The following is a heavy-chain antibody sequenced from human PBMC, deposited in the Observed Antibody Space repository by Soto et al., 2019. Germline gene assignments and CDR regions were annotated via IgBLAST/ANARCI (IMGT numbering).Heavy chain of an antibody. CDR2: ISYDGSNK. J-gene: IGHJ4*02. Sequence: GGSLRLSCAASGFTFSSYGMHWVRQAPGKGLEWVAVISYDGSNKYYADSVKGRFTISRDNSKNTLYLQMNSLRAEDTAVYHCARPSYCSSTSCYSWYDYWGQGTLVTVSS. D-gene: IGHD2-2*01. V-gene: IGHV3-30*03. CDR3: ARPSYCSSTSCYSWYDY. CDR1: GFTFSSYG.